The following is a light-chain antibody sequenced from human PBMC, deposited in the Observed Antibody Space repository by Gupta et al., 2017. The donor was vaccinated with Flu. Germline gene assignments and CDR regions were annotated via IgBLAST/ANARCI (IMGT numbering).Light chain of an antibody. CDR2: DVN. V-gene: IGLV2-14*01. Sequence: SVDVGGDNSVSSYQQHPGKVPKLLIFDVNNRPSGVSNRFSGSKSGNTASLTISGLQADDEADYYCSSYTSIGTPYIFGTGTKVTVL. J-gene: IGLJ1*01. CDR1: SVDVGGDNS. CDR3: SSYTSIGTPYI.